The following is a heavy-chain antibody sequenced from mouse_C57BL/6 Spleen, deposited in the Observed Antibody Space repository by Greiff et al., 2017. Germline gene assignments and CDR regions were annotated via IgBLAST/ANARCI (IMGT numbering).Heavy chain of an antibody. Sequence: QVQLQQPGAELVMPGASVKLSCKASGYTFTSYWMHWVKQRPGQGLEWIGEIDPSDSYTNYNQKFKGKSTLTVDKSSSTAYMQLSSLTSEDSAVYYWARERDSTFAYWGQGTLVTVSA. D-gene: IGHD3-3*01. CDR2: IDPSDSYT. CDR3: ARERDSTFAY. J-gene: IGHJ3*01. CDR1: GYTFTSYW. V-gene: IGHV1-69*01.